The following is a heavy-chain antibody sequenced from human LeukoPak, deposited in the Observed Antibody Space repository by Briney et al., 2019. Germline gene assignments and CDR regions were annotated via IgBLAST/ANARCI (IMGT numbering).Heavy chain of an antibody. CDR1: GYTFTGYY. D-gene: IGHD3-10*01. CDR2: INPSSGGT. V-gene: IGHV1-2*02. CDR3: ARGRRYGSGSYYNLRY. Sequence: ASVKVSCKASGYTFTGYYMHWVRQAPGQGLEWMGWINPSSGGTNYAQKFQGRVTMTRDTSISTAYMELSRLRSDDTAVYYCARGRRYGSGSYYNLRYWGQGTLVTVSS. J-gene: IGHJ4*02.